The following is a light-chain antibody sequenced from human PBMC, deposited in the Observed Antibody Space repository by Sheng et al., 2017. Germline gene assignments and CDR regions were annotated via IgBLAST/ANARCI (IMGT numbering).Light chain of an antibody. V-gene: IGKV1-17*01. J-gene: IGKJ2*01. CDR3: LRLDSHPYT. Sequence: DIEMTQSPSSLSASVGDGVSITCRASQGIRNDLAWYQQKPGKGPKRLIYAATSLQIGVPSRFSGSGSGTEFTLTISSLQPEDFATYYCLRLDSHPYTFGQGTKLDIK. CDR2: AAT. CDR1: QGIRND.